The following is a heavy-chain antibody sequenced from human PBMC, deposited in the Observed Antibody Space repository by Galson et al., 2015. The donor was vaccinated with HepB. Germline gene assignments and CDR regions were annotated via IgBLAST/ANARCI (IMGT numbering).Heavy chain of an antibody. V-gene: IGHV3-11*06. CDR2: ISSSSSYT. CDR1: GFTFSDYY. D-gene: IGHD1-26*01. CDR3: ARDVGGDRGELPYFDY. Sequence: SLRLSCAASGFTFSDYYMSWIRQAPGKGLEWVSYISSSSSYTNYADSVKGRFTISRDNAKNSLYLQMNSLRAEDTAVYYCARDVGGDRGELPYFDYWGQGTLVTVSS. J-gene: IGHJ4*02.